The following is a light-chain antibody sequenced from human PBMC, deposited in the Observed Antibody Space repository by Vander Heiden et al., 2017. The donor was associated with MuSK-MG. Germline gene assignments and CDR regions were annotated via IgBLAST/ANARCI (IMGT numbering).Light chain of an antibody. V-gene: IGKV1-6*01. Sequence: AIQMTQSPSSLSASVGDRVTITCRASQGIRNDLGWYQQKPGKAPKLLIYAASSLQSGVPSRFSGSGSGTDFTLTMSSMKPEDFATYYCREDDNYRRTFGQGTKVEIK. CDR3: REDDNYRRT. CDR2: AAS. J-gene: IGKJ1*01. CDR1: QGIRND.